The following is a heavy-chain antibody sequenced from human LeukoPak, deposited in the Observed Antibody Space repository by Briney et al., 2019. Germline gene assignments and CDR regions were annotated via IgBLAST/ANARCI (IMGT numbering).Heavy chain of an antibody. Sequence: GASVKVSCKASGYTFTGYYMDWVRQAPGQGLEWMGRINPNSGGTNYAQKFQGRVTMTRDTSISTAYMELSRLRSDDTAVYYCARDPYYDSSGYVGDELDYWGQGTLVTVSS. CDR2: INPNSGGT. J-gene: IGHJ4*02. D-gene: IGHD3-22*01. CDR3: ARDPYYDSSGYVGDELDY. CDR1: GYTFTGYY. V-gene: IGHV1-2*06.